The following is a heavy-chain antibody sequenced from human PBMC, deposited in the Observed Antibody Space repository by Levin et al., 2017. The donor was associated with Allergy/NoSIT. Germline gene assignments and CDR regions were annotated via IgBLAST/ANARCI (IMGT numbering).Heavy chain of an antibody. CDR1: GYTFTSYD. J-gene: IGHJ6*02. D-gene: IGHD1-26*01. CDR2: MNPNSGNT. Sequence: GASVKVSCKASGYTFTSYDINWVRQATGQGLEWMGWMNPNSGNTGYAQKFQGRVTMTRNTSISTAYMELSSLRSEDTAVYYCARVEWELPDYYYYYGMDVWGQGTTVTVSS. V-gene: IGHV1-8*01. CDR3: ARVEWELPDYYYYYGMDV.